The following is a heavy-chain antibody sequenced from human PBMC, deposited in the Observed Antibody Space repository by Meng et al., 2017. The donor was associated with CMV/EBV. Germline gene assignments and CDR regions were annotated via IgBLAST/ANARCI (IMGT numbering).Heavy chain of an antibody. Sequence: QTPLKEPGPPLAKPTPTLTLTCTFSGFSLSTSGVGVGWIRQPPGKALEWLALIYWDDDKRYSPSLKSRLTITKDTSKNQVVLTMTNMDPVDTATYYCAHKGRRMAAAGINWFDPWGQGTLVTVSS. CDR1: GFSLSTSGVG. J-gene: IGHJ5*02. D-gene: IGHD6-13*01. V-gene: IGHV2-5*02. CDR2: IYWDDDK. CDR3: AHKGRRMAAAGINWFDP.